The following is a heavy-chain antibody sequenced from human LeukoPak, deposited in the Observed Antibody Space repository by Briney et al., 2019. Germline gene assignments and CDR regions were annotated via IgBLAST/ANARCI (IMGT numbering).Heavy chain of an antibody. D-gene: IGHD4-17*01. CDR2: INAGNGDT. V-gene: IGHV1-3*01. CDR3: ARDSLYGVVDY. J-gene: IGHJ4*02. Sequence: ASVKVSCKASGYTFAKHAIHWVRQAPGQRLEWMGWINAGNGDTRYSQKFQGRVTMTRDTSTSTVYMYLSSLRSEDTAVYYCARDSLYGVVDYWGQGTLVTVSS. CDR1: GYTFAKHA.